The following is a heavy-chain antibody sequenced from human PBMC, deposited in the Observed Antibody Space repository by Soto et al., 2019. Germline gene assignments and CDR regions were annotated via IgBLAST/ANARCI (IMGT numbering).Heavy chain of an antibody. CDR1: GGSISSGGYY. D-gene: IGHD6-13*01. Sequence: ILSLTCTVSGGSISSGGYYWSWIRQHPGKGLEWIGYIYYSGSTYYNPSLKSRVTISVDTSKNQFSLKLSSVTAADTAVYYCARVRAVFNIAAAGTPNWFDPWGQGTLVTVSS. J-gene: IGHJ5*02. CDR2: IYYSGST. CDR3: ARVRAVFNIAAAGTPNWFDP. V-gene: IGHV4-31*03.